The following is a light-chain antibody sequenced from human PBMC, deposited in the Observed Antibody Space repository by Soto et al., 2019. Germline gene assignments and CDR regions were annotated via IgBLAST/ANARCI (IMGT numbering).Light chain of an antibody. Sequence: IVMTQTPLSSPVTCGQPASISRRSNQTLLHSDGNTYLSWFQQRPGQPPRXLIYKVSDRFSGVPDRFSGSGAGTDCTLTISRVEAEDFGMYYCMQATQSHWTLGQGTKVDIK. CDR3: MQATQSHWT. CDR1: QTLLHSDGNTY. V-gene: IGKV2-24*01. J-gene: IGKJ1*01. CDR2: KVS.